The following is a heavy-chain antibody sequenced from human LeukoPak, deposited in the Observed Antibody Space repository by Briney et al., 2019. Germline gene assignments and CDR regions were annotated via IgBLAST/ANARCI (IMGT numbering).Heavy chain of an antibody. CDR3: ASSQLDYGDYFSGVRETDDAFDI. D-gene: IGHD4-17*01. J-gene: IGHJ3*02. CDR1: GFTVRNND. Sequence: QSGGSLRLSCAASGFTVRNNDMSWVRQAPGRGLEWVSLIYSGGSAYYADSVKGRFTISRDNSKNTLYLQMDSLRAEDTAVYYCASSQLDYGDYFSGVRETDDAFDIWGQGTKVTVSS. V-gene: IGHV3-53*05. CDR2: IYSGGSA.